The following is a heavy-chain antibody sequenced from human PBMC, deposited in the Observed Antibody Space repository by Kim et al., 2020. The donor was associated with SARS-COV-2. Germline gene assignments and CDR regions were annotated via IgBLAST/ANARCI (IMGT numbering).Heavy chain of an antibody. V-gene: IGHV3-20*04. CDR1: GFTFDDYG. Sequence: GGSLRLSCAASGFTFDDYGMSWVRQAPGKGLEWVSGINWNGGSTGYADSVKGRFTISRDNAKNSLYLQMNSLRAEDTALYYCARGPNIAARYYYYYMDVWGKGTTVTVSS. CDR3: ARGPNIAARYYYYYMDV. CDR2: INWNGGST. J-gene: IGHJ6*03. D-gene: IGHD6-6*01.